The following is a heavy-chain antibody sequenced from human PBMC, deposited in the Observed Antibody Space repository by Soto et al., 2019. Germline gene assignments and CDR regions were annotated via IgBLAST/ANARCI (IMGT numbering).Heavy chain of an antibody. V-gene: IGHV1-69*13. CDR2: IIPIFGTA. CDR3: ALGYCGGDCYSRPFDY. D-gene: IGHD2-21*02. Sequence: VASVKVSCKASGGTFSSYAISWVRQAPGQGLEWMGGIIPIFGTANYAQKFQGRVTITADESTSTAYMELSSLRSEDTAVYYCALGYCGGDCYSRPFDYWGQGTLVTVSS. CDR1: GGTFSSYA. J-gene: IGHJ4*02.